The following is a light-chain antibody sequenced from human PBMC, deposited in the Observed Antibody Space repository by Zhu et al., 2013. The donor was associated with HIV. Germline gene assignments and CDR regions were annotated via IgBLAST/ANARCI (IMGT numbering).Light chain of an antibody. J-gene: IGLJ1*01. Sequence: QSVLTQPPSVSAAPGQKVTISCSGSTSNIGNNYVSWYQQLPGTAPKLLIYDDIKRPSGVPDRFSGSKSGTSASLAITGLQAEDEADYYCCSYVGSSTLEVFGTGTKVTVL. CDR2: DDI. V-gene: IGLV1-51*01. CDR1: TSNIGNNY. CDR3: CSYVGSSTLEV.